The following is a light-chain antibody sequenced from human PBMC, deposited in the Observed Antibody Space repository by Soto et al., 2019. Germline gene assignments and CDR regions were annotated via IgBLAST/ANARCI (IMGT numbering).Light chain of an antibody. J-gene: IGKJ1*01. V-gene: IGKV1-6*01. CDR2: ASS. CDR1: QGIRYD. Sequence: AIQMTQSPSSLSASVGDRVTITCRASQGIRYDLGWYQQKPGKAPKLLIYASSRLQSGVPSRFSGSGGGKDFTLIISSLQPEDFATYYCLQDYSYPWTFGQGTKVEIK. CDR3: LQDYSYPWT.